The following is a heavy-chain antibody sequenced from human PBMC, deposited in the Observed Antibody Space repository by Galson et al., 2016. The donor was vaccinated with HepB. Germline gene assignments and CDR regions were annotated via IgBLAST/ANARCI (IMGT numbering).Heavy chain of an antibody. Sequence: SVKVSCKASGYTFTSYDIHWVRQAPGQGLEWMGWKNPNSGYTGYAQKFQGRVTMTRNTSISTVFMELSSLRSEDTAVYYCARNTPGHDTFDIWGQETMVTVSS. V-gene: IGHV1-8*01. CDR1: GYTFTSYD. J-gene: IGHJ3*02. CDR2: KNPNSGYT. CDR3: ARNTPGHDTFDI. D-gene: IGHD2-2*02.